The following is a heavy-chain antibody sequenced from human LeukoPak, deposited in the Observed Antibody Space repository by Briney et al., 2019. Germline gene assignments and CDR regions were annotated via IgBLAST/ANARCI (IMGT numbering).Heavy chain of an antibody. Sequence: GGSLRLSCVASGFPFSSYWMTWVRQAPGKGLEWVAHINPDGRDTYYVDSVKGRFTISRDNAQNSMYLQMNSLRVEDTAVYYCATWGDTTAEYFQRWGQGTLVTVSS. V-gene: IGHV3-7*01. CDR1: GFPFSSYW. D-gene: IGHD2-21*02. J-gene: IGHJ1*01. CDR2: INPDGRDT. CDR3: ATWGDTTAEYFQR.